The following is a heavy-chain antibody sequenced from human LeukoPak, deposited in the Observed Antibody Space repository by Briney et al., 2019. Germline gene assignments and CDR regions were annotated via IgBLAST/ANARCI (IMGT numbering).Heavy chain of an antibody. CDR1: GFTFNDFA. V-gene: IGHV3-9*01. CDR2: FSWNSGST. Sequence: PGGSLRLSCAASGFTFNDFAMHWGRQGPGKVLELVSGFSWNSGSTGYADSVKGRFTISRDNAKNSLYLQMNSLRAEDTASYYCAKARTGWYESGTIDFWGRGTLVTVSS. CDR3: AKARTGWYESGTIDF. D-gene: IGHD6-19*01. J-gene: IGHJ4*02.